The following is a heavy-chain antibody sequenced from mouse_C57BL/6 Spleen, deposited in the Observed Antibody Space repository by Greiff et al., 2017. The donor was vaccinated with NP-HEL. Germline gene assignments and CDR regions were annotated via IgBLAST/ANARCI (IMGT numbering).Heavy chain of an antibody. J-gene: IGHJ1*03. CDR2: ISYDGSN. D-gene: IGHD1-1*01. V-gene: IGHV3-6*01. CDR3: ARGNYGSSPWYFDV. CDR1: GYSITSGYY. Sequence: EVKVEESGPGLVKPSQSLSLTCSVTGYSITSGYYWNWIRQFPGNKLEWMGYISYDGSNNYNPSLKNRISITRDTSKNQFFLKLNSVTTEDTATYYCARGNYGSSPWYFDVWGTGTTVTVSS.